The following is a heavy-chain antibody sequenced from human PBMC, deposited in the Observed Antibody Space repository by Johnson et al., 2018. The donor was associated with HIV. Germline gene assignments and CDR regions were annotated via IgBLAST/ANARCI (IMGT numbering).Heavy chain of an antibody. Sequence: QVQVVESGGGVVQPGRSQRLSCAASGFPFRDSAMHWVRQAPGKGMEWVAVILFDGVDKQYAESVKGRFTISSAHSKDTLSLQMNSLRGEDTAVYYCARGPPPFARFGVAAKPNDGFDIWGQGTMVTVSS. D-gene: IGHD3-3*01. CDR2: ILFDGVDK. CDR1: GFPFRDSA. V-gene: IGHV3-30-3*01. CDR3: ARGPPPFARFGVAAKPNDGFDI. J-gene: IGHJ3*02.